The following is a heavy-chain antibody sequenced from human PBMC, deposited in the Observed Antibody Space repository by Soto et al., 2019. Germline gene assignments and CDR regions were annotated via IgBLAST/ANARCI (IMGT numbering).Heavy chain of an antibody. D-gene: IGHD4-17*01. CDR2: ISSDGSTI. CDR3: VREEPGLRYQY. Sequence: GSLRLCCAASGFIFNSYWMHWVRQAPEKGLVWVSRISSDGSTINYADSVKGRFTISRDNAKNTLYLQMNTLRAEDTAVYYCVREEPGLRYQYWGQGTLVTVSS. V-gene: IGHV3-74*01. CDR1: GFIFNSYW. J-gene: IGHJ4*02.